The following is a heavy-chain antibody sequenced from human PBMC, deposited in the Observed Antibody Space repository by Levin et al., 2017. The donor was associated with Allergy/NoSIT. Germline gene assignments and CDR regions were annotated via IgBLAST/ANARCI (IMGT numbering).Heavy chain of an antibody. CDR1: GFTFSNAW. Sequence: GGSLRLSCAASGFTFSNAWMSWVRQAPGKGLEWVGRIKSKTDGGTTDYAAPVKGRFTISRDDSKNTLYLQMNSLKTEDTAVYYCTTGYCSSTSCPPPDAFDIWGQGTMVTVSS. CDR2: IKSKTDGGTT. V-gene: IGHV3-15*01. D-gene: IGHD2-2*01. J-gene: IGHJ3*02. CDR3: TTGYCSSTSCPPPDAFDI.